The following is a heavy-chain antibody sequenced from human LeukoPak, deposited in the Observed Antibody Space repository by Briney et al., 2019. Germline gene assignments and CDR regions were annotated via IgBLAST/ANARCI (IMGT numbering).Heavy chain of an antibody. CDR3: AKDHGFGELYGMDV. Sequence: GGSLRLSCAASGFTFSSYGMHWVRRAPGKGLEWVAVISYDGSNKFYADSVKGRFTISRDNSKKTLHLQMNSLRAEDTAVYYCAKDHGFGELYGMDVWGQGTTVTVSS. V-gene: IGHV3-30*18. D-gene: IGHD3-10*01. CDR2: ISYDGSNK. CDR1: GFTFSSYG. J-gene: IGHJ6*02.